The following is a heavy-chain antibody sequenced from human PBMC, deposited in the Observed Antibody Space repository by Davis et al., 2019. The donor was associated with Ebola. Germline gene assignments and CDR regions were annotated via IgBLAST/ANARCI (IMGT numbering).Heavy chain of an antibody. D-gene: IGHD6-25*01. Sequence: PGGSLRLSCAASGFTFSSYGMHWVRQAPGKGLEWVAFIRYDGSNKYYADPVKGRFTITRDNAKNSLYPQMNSLRAEDTAVYYCAIKAGYWGQGTLVTVSS. CDR3: AIKAGY. J-gene: IGHJ4*02. V-gene: IGHV3-30*02. CDR2: IRYDGSNK. CDR1: GFTFSSYG.